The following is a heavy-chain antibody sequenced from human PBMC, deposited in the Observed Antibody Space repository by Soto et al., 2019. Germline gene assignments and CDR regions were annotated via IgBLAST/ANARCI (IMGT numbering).Heavy chain of an antibody. V-gene: IGHV3-21*01. Sequence: EVPLVESGGGLVKPGGSLRLSCAASGFTFSSYSMNWVRQAPGKGLEWVSSISSSSSYIYYADSVKGRFTISRDNAKNSLYLQMNSLRAEDTAVYYCARVNITMVRGVIDHFDYWGQGTLVTVSS. D-gene: IGHD3-10*01. CDR3: ARVNITMVRGVIDHFDY. J-gene: IGHJ4*02. CDR1: GFTFSSYS. CDR2: ISSSSSYI.